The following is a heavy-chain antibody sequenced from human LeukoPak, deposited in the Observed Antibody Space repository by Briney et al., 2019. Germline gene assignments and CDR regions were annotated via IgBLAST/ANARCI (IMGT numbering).Heavy chain of an antibody. CDR3: ARDHSNWNYAPDF. V-gene: IGHV1-18*01. CDR2: ISASNGNT. CDR1: GYTFTRYG. J-gene: IGHJ4*02. Sequence: ASVRVSCKASGYTFTRYGISWVRQTPGQGLQWLGWISASNGNTNYAQKFRDRVTMSTDTSTGTAYLDVRSLTSDDTAVYYCARDHSNWNYAPDFWGQGTLVIVSS. D-gene: IGHD1-7*01.